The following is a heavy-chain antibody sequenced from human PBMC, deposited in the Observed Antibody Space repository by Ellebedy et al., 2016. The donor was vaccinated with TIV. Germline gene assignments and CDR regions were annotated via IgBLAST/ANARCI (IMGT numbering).Heavy chain of an antibody. D-gene: IGHD3-22*01. CDR2: ISPSHGYT. J-gene: IGHJ4*02. CDR1: GYTFTTYG. CDR3: ARAVRSTYYDTSGYYRNFDY. Sequence: ASVKVSXXASGYTFTTYGVTWVRQAPGQGLEWVGWISPSHGYTNYAQKFQARVTLTTDTSTSTAYMELRNLRSDDTAVYYCARAVRSTYYDTSGYYRNFDYWGQGTLVTVSS. V-gene: IGHV1-18*01.